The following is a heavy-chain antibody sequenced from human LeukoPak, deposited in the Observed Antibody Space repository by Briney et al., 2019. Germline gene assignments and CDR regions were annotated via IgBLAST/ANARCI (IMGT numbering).Heavy chain of an antibody. V-gene: IGHV4-34*01. D-gene: IGHD3-10*01. CDR3: ARGIIYEA. Sequence: SETLSLTCAVYDGSFSDYYWTWIRQSPGKGLEWVGEINHSGGTNYNSSPSLKSRVTTLVDTSKNQFSLKLSSVTAADTAVYYCARGIIYEAWGQGTLVTVSS. CDR2: INHSGGT. J-gene: IGHJ5*02. CDR1: DGSFSDYY.